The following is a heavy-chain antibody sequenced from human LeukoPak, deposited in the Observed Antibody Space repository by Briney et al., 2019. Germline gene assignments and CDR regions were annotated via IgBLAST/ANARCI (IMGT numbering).Heavy chain of an antibody. D-gene: IGHD3-22*01. Sequence: SETLSLTCTVSGGSISSYYWSWIRQPPGKGLEWIGYIYYSGSTNYNPSLKSRVTISVDTSKNQFSLKLSSVTAADTAVYYCARDFADYYDSSGYWDYWGQGTLVTVSS. V-gene: IGHV4-59*12. CDR3: ARDFADYYDSSGYWDY. CDR1: GGSISSYY. J-gene: IGHJ4*02. CDR2: IYYSGST.